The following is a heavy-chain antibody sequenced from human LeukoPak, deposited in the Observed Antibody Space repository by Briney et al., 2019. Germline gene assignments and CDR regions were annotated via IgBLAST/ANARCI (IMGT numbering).Heavy chain of an antibody. V-gene: IGHV3-30*02. CDR2: IRYDGSNK. Sequence: GGSLRLSCAASGFTFSSYWMHWVRQAPGKGLEWVAFIRYDGSNKYYADSVKGRFTISRDNSKNTLYLQMNSLRAEDTAVYYCAKTEDYVWGSYRYTGSSYYFDYWGQGTLVTVSS. D-gene: IGHD3-16*02. CDR3: AKTEDYVWGSYRYTGSSYYFDY. J-gene: IGHJ4*02. CDR1: GFTFSSYW.